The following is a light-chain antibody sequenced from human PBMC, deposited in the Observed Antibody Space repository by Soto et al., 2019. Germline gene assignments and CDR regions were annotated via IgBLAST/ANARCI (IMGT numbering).Light chain of an antibody. CDR3: QQYYTTPHT. CDR1: QSVLYSSNHKNY. J-gene: IGKJ2*01. CDR2: WAS. V-gene: IGKV4-1*01. Sequence: DIVMTQSPDSLAVSLGERATINCKSSQSVLYSSNHKNYLAWYQQKPGQPPKLLIYWASTRESGVPDRFSGSGSGADFTLAISSLQAEDVAVYYCQQYYTTPHTFGKGTKLEIK.